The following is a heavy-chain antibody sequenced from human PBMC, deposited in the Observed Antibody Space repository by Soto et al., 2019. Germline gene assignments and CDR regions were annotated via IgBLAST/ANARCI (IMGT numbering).Heavy chain of an antibody. D-gene: IGHD6-19*01. CDR1: GITFSSYA. V-gene: IGHV3-21*01. CDR2: ISSTSSYT. CDR3: ARDLALAGNY. Sequence: PGGSLRLSCAASGITFSSYAMNWVRQTQEKGLEWASSISSTSSYTLNSDAVKGRFTISRDNANNSLFRQVNSLRAEDTATYYCARDLALAGNYWGQGVLVTVSS. J-gene: IGHJ4*02.